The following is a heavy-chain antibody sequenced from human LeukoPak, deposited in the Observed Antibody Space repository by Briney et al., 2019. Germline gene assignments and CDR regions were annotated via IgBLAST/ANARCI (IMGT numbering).Heavy chain of an antibody. CDR1: GGSISSYY. V-gene: IGHV4-59*01. CDR3: ARTTMVRGTYYMDV. D-gene: IGHD3-10*01. CDR2: IHYSGST. J-gene: IGHJ6*03. Sequence: SETLSLTCTVSGGSISSYYWSWILQPPGKGLQWIGCIHYSGSTNYNPSLKSRVTISVDTSKNQFSLKLSSVTAADTAVYYCARTTMVRGTYYMDVWGKGTTVTISS.